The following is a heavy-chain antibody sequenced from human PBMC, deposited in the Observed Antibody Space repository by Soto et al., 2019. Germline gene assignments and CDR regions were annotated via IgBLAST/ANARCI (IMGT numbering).Heavy chain of an antibody. CDR3: AREVGQMTTAYYYYYGRDL. D-gene: IGHD4-4*01. CDR2: INPNSGGT. CDR1: GYTFTGYY. Sequence: ASVKVSCKASGYTFTGYYMHWVRQAPGQGLEWMGWINPNSGGTNYAQKLQGRVTMTTDTSTSTAYMELRSLRSDDTAVYYCAREVGQMTTAYYYYYGRDLWGQGTPVTVSS. V-gene: IGHV1-2*02. J-gene: IGHJ6*02.